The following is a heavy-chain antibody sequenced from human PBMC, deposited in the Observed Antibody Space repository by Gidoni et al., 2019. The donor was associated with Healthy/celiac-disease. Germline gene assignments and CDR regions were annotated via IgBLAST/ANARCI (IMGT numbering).Heavy chain of an antibody. CDR2: IYYSGSN. Sequence: QLQLQESGPGLVKPSATLSLTCTVSGGSISSSRYYWGWIRPPPGKGLEWIGSIYYSGSNYYNPSLKCRVTISVDTSQNQFSLKLSSVAAADTAVCYCARRQYSSSSAFRGALYYWGQGTLVTVSS. CDR3: ARRQYSSSSAFRGALYY. J-gene: IGHJ4*02. CDR1: GGSISSSRYY. D-gene: IGHD6-6*01. V-gene: IGHV4-39*01.